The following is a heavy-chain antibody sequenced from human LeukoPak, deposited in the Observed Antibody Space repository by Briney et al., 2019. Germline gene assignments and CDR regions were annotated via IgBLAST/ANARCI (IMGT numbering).Heavy chain of an antibody. Sequence: KPSETLSLTCTVSGGSISSYYWSWIRQPPGKGLEWIGYIYYSGSTNYNPSLKSRVTISVDTSKNQFSLKLSSVTPADTAVYYCARGMTTEGIDYWGQGTLVTVSS. J-gene: IGHJ4*02. CDR1: GGSISSYY. D-gene: IGHD4-11*01. V-gene: IGHV4-59*01. CDR2: IYYSGST. CDR3: ARGMTTEGIDY.